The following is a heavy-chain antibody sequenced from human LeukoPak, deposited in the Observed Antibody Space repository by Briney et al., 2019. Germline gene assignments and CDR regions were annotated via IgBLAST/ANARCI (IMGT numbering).Heavy chain of an antibody. CDR1: GYTFTSYY. CDR3: AKRLPGLLAYSSSWHTFDY. V-gene: IGHV1-46*01. Sequence: ASVKVSCKASGYTFTSYYMHWVRQAPGQGLEWMGIINPSGGSTSYAQKFQGRVTMTRDTSTSTVYMELSSLRSEDTAVYYCAKRLPGLLAYSSSWHTFDYWGQGTLVTVSS. J-gene: IGHJ4*02. CDR2: INPSGGST. D-gene: IGHD6-13*01.